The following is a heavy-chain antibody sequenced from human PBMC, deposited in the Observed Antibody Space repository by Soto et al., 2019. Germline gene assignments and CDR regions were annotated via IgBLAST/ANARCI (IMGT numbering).Heavy chain of an antibody. D-gene: IGHD6-13*01. Sequence: VQLVQSGAELKQSGASVKVSCQTSGYSFTTYGTAWVRQAPGQGLEWIGWISAYSGHTNYAQDFQGRVTMTTDTSTSTAYMELRSLRSDDTAVYYCARGRGSSSWYEISHYFDSWGQGTPVTVSS. CDR2: ISAYSGHT. CDR3: ARGRGSSSWYEISHYFDS. J-gene: IGHJ4*02. V-gene: IGHV1-18*01. CDR1: GYSFTTYG.